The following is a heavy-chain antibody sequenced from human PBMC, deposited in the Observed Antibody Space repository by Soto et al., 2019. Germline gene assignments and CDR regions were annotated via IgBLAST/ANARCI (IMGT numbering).Heavy chain of an antibody. CDR2: ISAYNGNT. V-gene: IGHV1-18*01. J-gene: IGHJ6*02. CDR1: GYTFTSYG. CDR3: ARGALLWFGELLRGYYYYGMDV. Sequence: VKVSCKASGYTFTSYGISWVRQAPGQGLEWMGWISAYNGNTNYAQKLQGRVTMTTDTSTSTAYMELRSLRSEDTAVYYCARGALLWFGELLRGYYYYGMDVWGQGTTVTVS. D-gene: IGHD3-10*01.